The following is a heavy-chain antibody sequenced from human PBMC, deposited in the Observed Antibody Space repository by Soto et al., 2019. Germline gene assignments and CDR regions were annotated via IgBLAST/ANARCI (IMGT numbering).Heavy chain of an antibody. V-gene: IGHV4-34*01. CDR3: ARGYVRNFDY. CDR2: INHSGST. CDR1: GGSFSGYY. Sequence: LETLSLTCAVYGGSFSGYYWSWIRQPPGKGLEWIGEINHSGSTNYNPSLKSRVTISVDTSKNQFSLKLSSVTAADTAVYYCARGYVRNFDYWGQGTLVTVSS. D-gene: IGHD3-10*02. J-gene: IGHJ4*02.